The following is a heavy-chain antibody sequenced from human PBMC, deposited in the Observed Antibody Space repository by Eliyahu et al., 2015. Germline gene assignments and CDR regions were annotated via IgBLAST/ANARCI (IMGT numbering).Heavy chain of an antibody. V-gene: IGHV7-4-1*02. CDR2: INPNTGYP. J-gene: IGHJ4*02. Sequence: QVQLVQSGSELKEPGASVXVXCKXSXYXXTNYGLDWLRQAPGQGLEWMGRINPNTGYPTYAQGLTGRFVFSLDTSVSTAYLQISSLKPEDTAVYYCALRFTGHYKHFDYWGPGALVTVSS. CDR1: XYXXTNYG. CDR3: ALRFTGHYKHFDY. D-gene: IGHD3-9*01.